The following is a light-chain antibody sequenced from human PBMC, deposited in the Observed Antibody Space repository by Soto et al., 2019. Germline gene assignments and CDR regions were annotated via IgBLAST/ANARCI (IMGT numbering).Light chain of an antibody. CDR1: GSNIGSNT. Sequence: QSVLTQRPSASETPGQRVSISCSGSGSNIGSNTVHWYQQLPGTAPKPLMYNNNQRPSGVPDRFSGSKSGTSASLAISGLQSEDEADYYCAAWDDSLSGYVFGTGTKVTVL. V-gene: IGLV1-44*01. J-gene: IGLJ1*01. CDR3: AAWDDSLSGYV. CDR2: NNN.